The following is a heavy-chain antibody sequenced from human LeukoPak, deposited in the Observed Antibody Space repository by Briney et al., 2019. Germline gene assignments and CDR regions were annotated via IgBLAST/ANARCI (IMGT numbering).Heavy chain of an antibody. CDR2: ISGSGGST. V-gene: IGHV3-23*01. D-gene: IGHD2-21*02. J-gene: IGHJ5*02. CDR1: GFTFSSYA. Sequence: PGGSLRLSCAASGFTFSSYAMSWVRQAPGKGLEWVSVISGSGGSTYYADSVKGRFTISRDNSKNTLSLQMNSLRAEDTAVYYCAKAAHVIVVTAETTWGQGTLVTVSS. CDR3: AKAAHVIVVTAETT.